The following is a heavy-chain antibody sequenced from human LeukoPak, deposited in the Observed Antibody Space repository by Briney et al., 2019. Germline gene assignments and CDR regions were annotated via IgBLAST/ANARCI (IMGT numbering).Heavy chain of an antibody. CDR2: IYYSGST. V-gene: IGHV4-59*01. Sequence: SETLSLTCTVSGGSISSYYWSWIRQPPGKGLEWIGYIYYSGSTNYHPSLKRRVTISVETSKNQFSLKLSSVTAADTAVYYCARVGRELPYYFDYWGQGTLVTVSS. J-gene: IGHJ4*02. CDR3: ARVGRELPYYFDY. D-gene: IGHD1-26*01. CDR1: GGSISSYY.